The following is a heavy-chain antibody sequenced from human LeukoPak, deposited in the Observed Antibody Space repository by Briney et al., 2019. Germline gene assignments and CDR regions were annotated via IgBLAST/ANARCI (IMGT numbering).Heavy chain of an antibody. CDR2: INPNSGGT. CDR1: GYTFTGYY. Sequence: GASVTVSCKASGYTFTGYYMHWVRQAPGQGLEWMGWINPNSGGTNYAQKFQGRVTMTRDTSISTAYMELSRLRSDDTAVYYCARDPKYSVCAFDPWGQGTLVTVSS. V-gene: IGHV1-2*02. J-gene: IGHJ5*02. CDR3: ARDPKYSVCAFDP. D-gene: IGHD2-21*01.